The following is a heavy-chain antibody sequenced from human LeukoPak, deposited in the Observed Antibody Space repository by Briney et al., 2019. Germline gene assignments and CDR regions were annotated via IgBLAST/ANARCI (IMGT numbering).Heavy chain of an antibody. CDR1: GYTFTSYY. CDR2: INPSSGSR. J-gene: IGHJ5*02. CDR3: ARDACSSTICHAGGNWFDP. Sequence: GASVKVSCKASGYTFTSYYMHWVRQAPGQGLEWMGTINPSSGSRSYAQKFQGRVTMTRDTSTNIVYMELSSLRSEDTAVYFCARDACSSTICHAGGNWFDPWGQGTLVIVS. D-gene: IGHD2-2*01. V-gene: IGHV1-46*01.